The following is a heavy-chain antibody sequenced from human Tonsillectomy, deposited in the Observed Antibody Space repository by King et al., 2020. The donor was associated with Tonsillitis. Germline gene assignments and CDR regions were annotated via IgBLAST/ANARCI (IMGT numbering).Heavy chain of an antibody. CDR2: IDSSGST. Sequence: VQLQESGPGLVKPSQTLSLTCTVSGGSISSGDYYWSWIRQPPGKGLQWIGYIDSSGSTYYNPFLKRRASISTDTSKNQFSLKLTSVTAADTAVYYCAREGGGWFDYWGQGTLVSVSS. CDR3: AREGGGWFDY. CDR1: GGSISSGDYY. V-gene: IGHV4-30-4*01. J-gene: IGHJ4*02.